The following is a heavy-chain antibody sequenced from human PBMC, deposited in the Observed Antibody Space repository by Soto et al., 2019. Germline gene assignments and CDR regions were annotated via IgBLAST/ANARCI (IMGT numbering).Heavy chain of an antibody. D-gene: IGHD3-22*01. CDR3: ARIRSDSSSYYLDY. CDR1: GDTFSSYG. CDR2: TIPNFGTA. Sequence: SVKVSCKASGDTFSSYGISWVRQAPGQGLEWMGGTIPNFGTAHDALKFQGRVTISADESTSTAYMELSSLRYEDTAVYYCARIRSDSSSYYLDYWGKGTPVTVSS. V-gene: IGHV1-69*13. J-gene: IGHJ4*02.